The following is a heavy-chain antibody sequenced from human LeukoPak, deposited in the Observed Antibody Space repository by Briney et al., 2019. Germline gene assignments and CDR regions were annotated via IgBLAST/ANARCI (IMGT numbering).Heavy chain of an antibody. CDR2: IRGSGGST. CDR1: GFTFNSYA. D-gene: IGHD1-26*01. V-gene: IGHV3-23*01. CDR3: AMLGELLSSDY. J-gene: IGHJ4*02. Sequence: GGSLRLSCAASGFTFNSYAMSWVRQTPGKGLEWVSAIRGSGGSTYYVDSVKGRFTISRDNPKNMLYLQMNSLRAEDSAVYYCAMLGELLSSDYWGQGTLFTVSS.